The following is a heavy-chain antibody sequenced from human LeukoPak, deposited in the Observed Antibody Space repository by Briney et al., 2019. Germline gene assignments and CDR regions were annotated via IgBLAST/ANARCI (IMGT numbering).Heavy chain of an antibody. V-gene: IGHV3-53*01. D-gene: IGHD2-15*01. CDR3: ARDGVVVAAKFDY. CDR2: IYSGGST. J-gene: IGHJ4*02. Sequence: GGSLRLSCAASTFIVSSSHMTWVRQTPGKGLEWVSVIYSGGSTFYADSVKGRFTISRDNAKNSLYLQMNSLRAEDTAVYYCARDGVVVAAKFDYWGQGTLVTVSS. CDR1: TFIVSSSH.